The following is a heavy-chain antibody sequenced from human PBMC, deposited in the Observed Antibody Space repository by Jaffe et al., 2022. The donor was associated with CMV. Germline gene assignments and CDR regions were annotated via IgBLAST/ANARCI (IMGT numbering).Heavy chain of an antibody. CDR2: IYYSGST. CDR3: ARYGSGSYPVKPFDY. Sequence: QLQLQESGPGLVKPSETLSLTCTVSGGSISSSSYYWGWIRQPPGKGLEWIGSIYYSGSTYYNPSLKSRVTISVDTSKNQFSLKLSSVTAADTAVYYCARYGSGSYPVKPFDYWGQGTLVTVSS. CDR1: GGSISSSSYY. D-gene: IGHD3-10*01. V-gene: IGHV4-39*01. J-gene: IGHJ4*02.